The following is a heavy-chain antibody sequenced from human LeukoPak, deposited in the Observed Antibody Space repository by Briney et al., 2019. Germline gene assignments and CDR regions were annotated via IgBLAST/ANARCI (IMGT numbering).Heavy chain of an antibody. CDR1: GGSISSYY. Sequence: TSETLSLTCTVSGGSISSYYWSWIRQPPGKGLEWIGRIYTSGSTNYNPSLKSRVTMSVDTSKNQFSLKLSSVTAADTAVYYCARYCSGGSCPGPAADAFDIWGQGTMVTVSS. D-gene: IGHD2-15*01. CDR2: IYTSGST. V-gene: IGHV4-4*07. J-gene: IGHJ3*02. CDR3: ARYCSGGSCPGPAADAFDI.